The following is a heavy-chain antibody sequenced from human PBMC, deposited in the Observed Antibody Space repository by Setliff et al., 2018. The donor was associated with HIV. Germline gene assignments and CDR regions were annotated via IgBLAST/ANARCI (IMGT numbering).Heavy chain of an antibody. Sequence: ASVKVSCKASGYSFGIYDIYWVRQATGQGPEWMGWMNPENGKTGYAQTFQGRVTMTKDTSTSTAYMELRGLRSEHTAVYYCAREVKQWLVMPFNWFDPWGKGTQVTVSS. CDR3: AREVKQWLVMPFNWFDP. J-gene: IGHJ5*02. D-gene: IGHD6-19*01. CDR1: GYSFGIYD. V-gene: IGHV1-8*02. CDR2: MNPENGKT.